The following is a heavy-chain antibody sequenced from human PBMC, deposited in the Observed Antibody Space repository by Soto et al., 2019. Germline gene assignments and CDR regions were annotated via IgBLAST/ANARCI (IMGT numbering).Heavy chain of an antibody. V-gene: IGHV1-69*13. CDR1: GGTFSSYA. CDR3: ARTDSSGYYYPKYAFDI. J-gene: IGHJ3*02. D-gene: IGHD3-22*01. CDR2: IIPIFGTA. Sequence: SVKVSCKASGGTFSSYAISWVRQAPGQGLEWMGGIIPIFGTANYAQKFQGRVTITADESTSTAYMELSSLRSEDTAVYYCARTDSSGYYYPKYAFDIWGQGTMVTVSS.